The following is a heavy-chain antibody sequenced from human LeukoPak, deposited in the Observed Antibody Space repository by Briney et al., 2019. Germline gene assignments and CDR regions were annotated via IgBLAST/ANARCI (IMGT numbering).Heavy chain of an antibody. CDR3: ARADYDILTGYFYFDY. CDR2: IYYSGST. Sequence: PSGTLSLTCAVSGGSISSYYWSWIRQPPGKGLEWIGYIYYSGSTNYNPSLKSRVTISVDTSKNQFSLKLSSVTAADTAVYYCARADYDILTGYFYFDYWGQGTLVTVSS. CDR1: GGSISSYY. V-gene: IGHV4-59*01. J-gene: IGHJ4*02. D-gene: IGHD3-9*01.